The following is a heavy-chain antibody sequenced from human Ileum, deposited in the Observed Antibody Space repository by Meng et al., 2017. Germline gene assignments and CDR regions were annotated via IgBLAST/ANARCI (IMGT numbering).Heavy chain of an antibody. J-gene: IGHJ4*02. V-gene: IGHV1-69*01. D-gene: IGHD2-21*02. Sequence: VQYGAEVKKPGFSVKVSCKVSGGTFNTYDISWVRQAPGQGLEWMGGIIPIFDTPNYAQKFQERVTITADASTSTTYMELNGLMSEDTALYYCARGAVVATTYYFDSWGQGTLVTVSS. CDR2: IIPIFDTP. CDR1: GGTFNTYD. CDR3: ARGAVVATTYYFDS.